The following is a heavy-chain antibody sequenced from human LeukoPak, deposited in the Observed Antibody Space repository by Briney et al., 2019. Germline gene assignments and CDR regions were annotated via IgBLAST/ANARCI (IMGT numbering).Heavy chain of an antibody. CDR2: IYPGDSDT. CDR3: ARPPLCSGGSCYSLEY. CDR1: GYSFTSYW. J-gene: IGHJ4*02. D-gene: IGHD2-15*01. Sequence: GESLKISCKGSGYSFTSYWIGWVRQMPGKGLEWMGIIYPGDSDTRYSPSFQGQVTISADKSISTAYLQWSSLKASDTAMYYCARPPLCSGGSCYSLEYWGQGTLVTVSS. V-gene: IGHV5-51*01.